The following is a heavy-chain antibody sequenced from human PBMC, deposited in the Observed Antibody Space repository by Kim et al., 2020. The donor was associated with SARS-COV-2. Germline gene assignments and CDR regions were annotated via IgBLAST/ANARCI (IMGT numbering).Heavy chain of an antibody. V-gene: IGHV1-18*01. Sequence: YAQNLQGRVTMSTDSSTITAYMELGSLRSDDTAVYYCARGGGYYPYHCDYWGQGTLVSVSS. J-gene: IGHJ4*02. CDR3: ARGGGYYPYHCDY. D-gene: IGHD3-22*01.